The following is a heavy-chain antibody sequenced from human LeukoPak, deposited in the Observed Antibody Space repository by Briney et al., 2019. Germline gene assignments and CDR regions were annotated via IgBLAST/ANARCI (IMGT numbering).Heavy chain of an antibody. CDR1: GFSLSSYD. Sequence: GGSLRLSCAASGFSLSSYDMQWVRQAPGKGVECVANISYDGTKAYCGVCVKGRFTISRDNYKNKVYLKIHSVSSEHRAVFHCARGGHIVVVTRGVLAEYIQHWGQGTLVTVSS. V-gene: IGHV3-30-3*01. J-gene: IGHJ1*01. D-gene: IGHD2-21*02. CDR3: ARGGHIVVVTRGVLAEYIQH. CDR2: ISYDGTKA.